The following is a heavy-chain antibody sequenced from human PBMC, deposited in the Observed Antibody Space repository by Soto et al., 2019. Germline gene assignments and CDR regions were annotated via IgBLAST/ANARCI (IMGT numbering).Heavy chain of an antibody. CDR1: GFSFSSNW. J-gene: IGHJ4*02. CDR2: INPEETTT. V-gene: IGHV3-74*01. D-gene: IGHD1-26*01. CDR3: TRDTFGARDY. Sequence: VGSLRLSCAASGFSFSSNWMHWVRQAPGKGLVWVSRINPEETTTTYADPVEGRFTISRGNAKSTLYLQMNSLRVEDTAVYYCTRDTFGARDYWGQGTLVTVSS.